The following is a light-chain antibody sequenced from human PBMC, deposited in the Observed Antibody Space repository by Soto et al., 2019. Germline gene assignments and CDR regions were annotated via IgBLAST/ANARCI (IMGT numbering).Light chain of an antibody. J-gene: IGKJ5*01. V-gene: IGKV3-20*01. CDR2: GAS. CDR1: QRVSSSY. CDR3: QQYGSSLPVT. Sequence: EIVLTQSPGTLSLSPGERATLSCRASQRVSSSYLAWYQQKPGQAPRLLIYGASSRATGIPDRFSGSGSGTDLTLTISRLEPEDFAVYYCQQYGSSLPVTFGQGTRLEIK.